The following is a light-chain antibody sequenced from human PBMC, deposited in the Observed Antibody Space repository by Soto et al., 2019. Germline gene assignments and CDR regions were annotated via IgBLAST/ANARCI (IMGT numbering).Light chain of an antibody. V-gene: IGLV1-40*01. CDR2: SNN. CDR1: SSNIGAGYD. Sequence: QSVLTQPPSVSGAPGQRVTISCTGSSSNIGAGYDVHWYQQLPGTAPRLLIYSNNNRPSGVPDRFSGSKSGPSASLAITGLQAEDGADYYCQSYDSSLSGYVFGTGTKLTVL. J-gene: IGLJ1*01. CDR3: QSYDSSLSGYV.